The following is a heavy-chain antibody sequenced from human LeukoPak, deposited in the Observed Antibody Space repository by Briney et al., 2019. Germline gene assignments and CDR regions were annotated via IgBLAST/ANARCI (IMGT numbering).Heavy chain of an antibody. Sequence: GASVKVSCKASGYTFSNNDINWVRQATGQGLEWMGWMNPISGNTGFAQKFQGRVTITRITSISTAYMEMSSLRSEDTAVYYCASQEYSSSSNYFDYWGQGTLDTVSS. V-gene: IGHV1-8*03. CDR3: ASQEYSSSSNYFDY. D-gene: IGHD6-6*01. CDR2: MNPISGNT. CDR1: GYTFSNND. J-gene: IGHJ4*02.